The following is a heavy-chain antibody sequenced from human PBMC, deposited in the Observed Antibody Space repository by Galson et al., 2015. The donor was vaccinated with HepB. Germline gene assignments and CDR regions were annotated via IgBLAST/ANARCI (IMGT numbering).Heavy chain of an antibody. CDR3: TRNALWGSGGPYYYYYGMDV. CDR2: IRSKANSYAT. V-gene: IGHV3-73*01. J-gene: IGHJ6*02. D-gene: IGHD2-8*02. Sequence: SLRLSCAASGFTFSGSAMHWVRQASGKGLEWVGRIRSKANSYATAYAASVKGRFTISRDDSKNTAYLQMNSLKTEDTAVYYCTRNALWGSGGPYYYYYGMDVWGQGTTVTVSS. CDR1: GFTFSGSA.